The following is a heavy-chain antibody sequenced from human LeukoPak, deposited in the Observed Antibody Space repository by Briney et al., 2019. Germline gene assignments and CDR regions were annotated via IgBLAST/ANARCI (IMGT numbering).Heavy chain of an antibody. Sequence: GASVKVSCKASGYSFTRYFIHWVRQAPGQGLDWMGIIIPSDGSTSYSQKFQGRVTMTSATSTSKVYMELSSMRSEDTAVYYCARGKVVTMVRGVIITYFDYWGQGTLVTVSS. J-gene: IGHJ4*02. CDR3: ARGKVVTMVRGVIITYFDY. CDR2: IIPSDGST. D-gene: IGHD3-10*01. CDR1: GYSFTRYF. V-gene: IGHV1-46*01.